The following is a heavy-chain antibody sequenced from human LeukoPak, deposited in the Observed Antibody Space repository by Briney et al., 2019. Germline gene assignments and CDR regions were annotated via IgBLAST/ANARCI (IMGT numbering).Heavy chain of an antibody. CDR3: ARDYALTSLEMATIFHWFDP. J-gene: IGHJ5*02. Sequence: SETLSLTCAVSGGSINSSHWWSWVRQSPGKGLEWIGNTYHSDYTNYNPSLKSRATISVDKSKNQFSLKLTSVTAADSAVYYCARDYALTSLEMATIFHWFDPWGQGTLVTVSS. CDR2: TYHSDYT. V-gene: IGHV4-4*02. CDR1: GGSINSSHW. D-gene: IGHD5-24*01.